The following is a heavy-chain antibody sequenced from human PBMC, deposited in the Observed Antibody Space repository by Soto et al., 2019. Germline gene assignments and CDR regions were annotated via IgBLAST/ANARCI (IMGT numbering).Heavy chain of an antibody. J-gene: IGHJ3*02. CDR3: ARPISSGEYDAFDI. Sequence: QVQLQESGPGLVKPSQTLSLTCTVSGESISSGGYRWNWIRQHPGKGLEWIGNIYHSGSTYYNPSLKTRLVISIDTSRNQFSLWLSSVTAADTAVYYCARPISSGEYDAFDIWGQGTMVTVSS. CDR2: IYHSGST. V-gene: IGHV4-31*03. CDR1: GESISSGGYR. D-gene: IGHD3-10*01.